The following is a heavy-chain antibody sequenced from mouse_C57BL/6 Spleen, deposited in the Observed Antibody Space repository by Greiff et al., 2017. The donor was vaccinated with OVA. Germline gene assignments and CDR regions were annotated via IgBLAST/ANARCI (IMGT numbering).Heavy chain of an antibody. CDR3: ARGRWDYDSADY. CDR1: GYTFTSYW. CDR2: INPSNGGT. V-gene: IGHV1-53*01. Sequence: VQLKQPGTELVKPGASVKLSCKASGYTFTSYWLPWVKQRPGQGLAWIGNINPSNGGTNYNEKSKSKATRTVDRASSTSYMQLISLTSEDSAVYYWARGRWDYDSADYWGQGTTLTVSS. D-gene: IGHD2-4*01. J-gene: IGHJ2*01.